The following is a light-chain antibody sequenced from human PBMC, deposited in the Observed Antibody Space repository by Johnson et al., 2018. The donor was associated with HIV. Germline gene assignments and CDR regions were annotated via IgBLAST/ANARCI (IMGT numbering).Light chain of an antibody. CDR2: DNN. CDR1: SSHIGNNY. J-gene: IGLJ1*01. Sequence: SVLTQPPSVSAAPGQKVTISCSGSSSHIGNNYVSWYQQLPGTAPKLLIYDNNKRPSGIPDRFSGSKSGTSATLGITGLQTGDEADYYCGTWASSLSAVYVFGTGTKVTVL. V-gene: IGLV1-51*01. CDR3: GTWASSLSAVYV.